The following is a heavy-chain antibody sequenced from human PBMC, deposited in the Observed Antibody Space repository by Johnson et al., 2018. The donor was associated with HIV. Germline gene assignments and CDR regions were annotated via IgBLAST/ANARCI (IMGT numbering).Heavy chain of an antibody. Sequence: VQLVESGGGVVQPGRSLRLSCAASGFSFSDYGIHWVRHAPGKGLEWVATIRQDGSEKFYVDSVKGRFTIFRDNAENSLFLQMNSLRDEDTALYYCARARPTSYYYDSSGYPDAFDIWGQGTMVTVSS. CDR1: GFSFSDYG. J-gene: IGHJ3*02. V-gene: IGHV3-7*03. D-gene: IGHD3-22*01. CDR3: ARARPTSYYYDSSGYPDAFDI. CDR2: IRQDGSEK.